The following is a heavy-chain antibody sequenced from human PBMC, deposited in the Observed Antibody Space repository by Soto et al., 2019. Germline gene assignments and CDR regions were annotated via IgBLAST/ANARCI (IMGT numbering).Heavy chain of an antibody. CDR1: VFAISRGYY. Sequence: SETLSLTCNVSVFAISRGYYWSWVRQTPGKGLEWIGSIYPSVSSYHNPSLETRLTLSIDTSKNQFTLKLASVTAADTALYYCAREKVGTTFFDNWGQGTQVTVSS. D-gene: IGHD1-1*01. CDR2: IYPSVSS. V-gene: IGHV4-38-2*02. CDR3: AREKVGTTFFDN. J-gene: IGHJ4*02.